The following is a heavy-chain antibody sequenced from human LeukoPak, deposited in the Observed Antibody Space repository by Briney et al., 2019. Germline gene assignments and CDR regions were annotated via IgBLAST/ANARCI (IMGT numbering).Heavy chain of an antibody. Sequence: PGGSLRLSCAASGFTFSSYAMSWVRQAPGKGLEWVSAISGSGGSAYYADSVKGRFTISRDNSKNTLYLQMNSLRAEDTAVYYCAKTVDIVATTEVDYWGQGTLVTVSS. CDR3: AKTVDIVATTEVDY. V-gene: IGHV3-23*01. D-gene: IGHD5-12*01. J-gene: IGHJ4*02. CDR2: ISGSGGSA. CDR1: GFTFSSYA.